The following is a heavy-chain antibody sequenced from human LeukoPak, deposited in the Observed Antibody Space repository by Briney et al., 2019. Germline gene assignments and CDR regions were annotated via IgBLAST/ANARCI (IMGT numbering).Heavy chain of an antibody. V-gene: IGHV5-51*01. CDR1: GYSLTSYW. D-gene: IGHD3-22*01. Sequence: GESLKISCKGSGYSLTSYWIGWVRQMPGKGLEWMGIIYPGDSDTRYSPSFQGQVTISADKSISTAYLQWSSLKASDTAMYYCARRGYYDSSGYYFDYWGQGTLVTVSS. J-gene: IGHJ4*02. CDR3: ARRGYYDSSGYYFDY. CDR2: IYPGDSDT.